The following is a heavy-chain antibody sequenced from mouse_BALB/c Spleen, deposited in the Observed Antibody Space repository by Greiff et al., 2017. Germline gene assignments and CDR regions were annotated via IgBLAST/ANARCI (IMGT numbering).Heavy chain of an antibody. V-gene: IGHV3-2*02. CDR3: ARPGQHGSYYAMDY. D-gene: IGHD1-2*01. J-gene: IGHJ4*01. Sequence: EVQRVESGPGLVKPSQSLSLTCTVTGYSITSDYAWNWIRQFPGNKLEWMGYISYSGSTSYNPSLKSRISITRDTSKNQFFLQLNSVTTEDTATYYCARPGQHGSYYAMDYWGQGTSVTVSS. CDR1: GYSITSDYA. CDR2: ISYSGST.